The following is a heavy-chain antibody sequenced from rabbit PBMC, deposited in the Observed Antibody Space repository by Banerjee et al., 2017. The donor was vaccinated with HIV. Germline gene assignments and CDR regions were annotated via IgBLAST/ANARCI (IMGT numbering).Heavy chain of an antibody. CDR3: ARGYTGYGYAINL. Sequence: QSLEESGGDLVKPGASLTLTCTASGFSFSNSYYMCWVRQAPGKGLEWIACIDGGSSGTTYYANWAKGRFTISKTSSTTVTLQMTSLTAADTATYFCARGYTGYGYAINLWGQGTLVTVS. J-gene: IGHJ4*01. V-gene: IGHV1S40*01. CDR2: IDGGSSGTT. D-gene: IGHD6-1*01. CDR1: GFSFSNSYY.